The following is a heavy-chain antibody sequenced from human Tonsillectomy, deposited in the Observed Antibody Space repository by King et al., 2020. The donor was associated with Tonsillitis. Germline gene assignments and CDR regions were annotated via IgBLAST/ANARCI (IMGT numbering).Heavy chain of an antibody. D-gene: IGHD4-23*01. V-gene: IGHV3-30-3*01. CDR2: ISYDGSRE. CDR1: GFTFSSYA. Sequence: VQLVEYGGGVVQPGRSLRLSCAASGFTFSSYAMHWVRQAPGKGLEWVALISYDGSRESSADSVKGRFTISRDNSQNTLYLQMNSLRVEDTAVYYCARVTSPGNYYYYMDVWGKGTTVTVSS. CDR3: ARVTSPGNYYYYMDV. J-gene: IGHJ6*03.